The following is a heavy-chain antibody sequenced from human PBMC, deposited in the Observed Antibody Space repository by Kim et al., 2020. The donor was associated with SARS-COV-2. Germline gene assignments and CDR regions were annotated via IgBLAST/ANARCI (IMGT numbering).Heavy chain of an antibody. D-gene: IGHD4-17*01. CDR1: GFTFSSYW. CDR3: ARSAAYVILVLRYGDYRDY. V-gene: IGHV3-7*01. Sequence: GGSLRLSCAASGFTFSSYWMSWVRQAPGKGLEWVANINQDGSEKYYVDSVKGRFTISRDNAKNSLYLQMNSLRAEDTAVYYCARSAAYVILVLRYGDYRDYWGQGTLVTVSS. CDR2: INQDGSEK. J-gene: IGHJ4*02.